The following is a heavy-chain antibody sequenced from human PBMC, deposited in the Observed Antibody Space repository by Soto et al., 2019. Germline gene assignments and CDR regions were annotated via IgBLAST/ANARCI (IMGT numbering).Heavy chain of an antibody. CDR2: ISAYNGNT. V-gene: IGHV1-18*01. J-gene: IGHJ4*02. Sequence: ASVKVSCKASGYTFTSYGISWVRQAPGQGLEWMGWISAYNGNTNYAQKLQGRVTMTTDTPTNTAYLQWSSLRASDTAMYYCARQVRSDGPGDSWGQGTLVTVSS. CDR3: ARQVRSDGPGDS. D-gene: IGHD2-15*01. CDR1: GYTFTSYG.